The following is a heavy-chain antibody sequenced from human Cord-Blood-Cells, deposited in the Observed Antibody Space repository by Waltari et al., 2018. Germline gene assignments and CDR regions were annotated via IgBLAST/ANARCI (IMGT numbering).Heavy chain of an antibody. CDR2: INHSGSS. V-gene: IGHV4-34*01. D-gene: IGHD7-27*01. CDR1: GGSFSGYY. CDR3: ARDTALGIGAFDI. Sequence: QVQLQQWGAGLLKPSETLSLTCAVYGGSFSGYYWSWIRQPPGKGLEWIGEINHSGSSNDNPSFKGRVTISLDTSKNQVSLKLRSVAAAYTAVYYCARDTALGIGAFDIWGQGTMVTVSS. J-gene: IGHJ3*02.